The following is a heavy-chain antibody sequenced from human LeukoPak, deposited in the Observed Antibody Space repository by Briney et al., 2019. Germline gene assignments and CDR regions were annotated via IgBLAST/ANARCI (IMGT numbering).Heavy chain of an antibody. V-gene: IGHV3-23*01. D-gene: IGHD2-2*01. CDR1: GFTFSTYG. Sequence: GGTLRLSCAASGFTFSTYGMSWVRQAPGKGLEWVSIISGSGGSTYYADSVKGRFTISRDNSKNTLYLQMSSLRVEDTAVYYCAKDSLRTVPAASFDNWGQGTLVTVSS. CDR2: ISGSGGST. J-gene: IGHJ4*02. CDR3: AKDSLRTVPAASFDN.